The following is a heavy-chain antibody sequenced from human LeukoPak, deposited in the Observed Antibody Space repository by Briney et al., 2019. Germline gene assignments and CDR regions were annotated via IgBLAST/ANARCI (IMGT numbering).Heavy chain of an antibody. D-gene: IGHD2-2*03. Sequence: GGSLRLSCAASRFTFSSYGMNWVRQAPGKGLDWVASISISGKYIFYADSVKGRFTISRDNAKNSLYLQMNSLRAEDTAVYFCARMRRNMDIVLMAAAMPVGLHPWGQGTLVSVSS. CDR3: ARMRRNMDIVLMAAAMPVGLHP. CDR2: ISISGKYI. CDR1: RFTFSSYG. J-gene: IGHJ5*02. V-gene: IGHV3-21*01.